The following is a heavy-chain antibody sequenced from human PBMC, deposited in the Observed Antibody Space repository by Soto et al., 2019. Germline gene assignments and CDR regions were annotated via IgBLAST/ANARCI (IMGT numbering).Heavy chain of an antibody. CDR1: GYTFSTYG. Sequence: QVQLEQCGAEVKRPGASVKVSCKTSGYTFSTYGVTWVRQAPGQGLEWMGWISGYNGNTNYAQKLQGRVTVTADTSTNTANMELRSLRSDDTAVYYCARGDSLPYSSLSADHWGHGTLVTVSS. V-gene: IGHV1-18*01. J-gene: IGHJ4*01. CDR2: ISGYNGNT. CDR3: ARGDSLPYSSLSADH. D-gene: IGHD4-4*01.